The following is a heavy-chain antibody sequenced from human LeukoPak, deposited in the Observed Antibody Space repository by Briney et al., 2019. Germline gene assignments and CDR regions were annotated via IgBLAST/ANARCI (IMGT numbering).Heavy chain of an antibody. CDR1: GFTFSSYA. V-gene: IGHV3-23*01. CDR3: AKVTVTKTYYFDY. D-gene: IGHD4-17*01. J-gene: IGHJ4*02. CDR2: IGGSGGST. Sequence: AGSLRLSCAASGFTFSSYAMSWVRQAPGKGLEWISAIGGSGGSTYYADSVKGRFTISRDNSKNTLYLQMNSLRSEETAVYYCAKVTVTKTYYFDYWGQGTLVTVSS.